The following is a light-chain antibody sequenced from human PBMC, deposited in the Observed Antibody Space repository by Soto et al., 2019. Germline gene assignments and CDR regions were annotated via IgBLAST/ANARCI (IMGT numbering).Light chain of an antibody. CDR1: QGITSW. J-gene: IGKJ1*01. V-gene: IGKV1-5*03. Sequence: IQMTQSPSTLSASVGDRVTITCRASQGITSWLAWYQQKPGRAPKLLIYKASTLDSGVPSRFSGTGSGTDFTLTISSLQPDDFATYYCQQYNSYSWTFGQGTKVEIK. CDR3: QQYNSYSWT. CDR2: KAS.